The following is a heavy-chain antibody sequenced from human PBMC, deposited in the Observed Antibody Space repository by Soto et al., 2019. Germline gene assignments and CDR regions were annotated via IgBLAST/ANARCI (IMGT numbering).Heavy chain of an antibody. CDR2: IYYSGST. CDR1: GGSISGFY. V-gene: IGHV4-59*01. Sequence: SETLSLTCTVSGGSISGFYWSWIRQPPGKGLEWIGYIYYSGSTNYNPSLKRRVTISVDTSKNQFSVNLSSVTAADTAVYFCARSPYSGYDDYWGQGTLVTVS. J-gene: IGHJ4*02. D-gene: IGHD5-12*01. CDR3: ARSPYSGYDDY.